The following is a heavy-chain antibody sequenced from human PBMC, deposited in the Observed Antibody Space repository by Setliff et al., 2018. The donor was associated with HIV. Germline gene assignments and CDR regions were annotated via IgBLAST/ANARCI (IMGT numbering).Heavy chain of an antibody. V-gene: IGHV4-39*01. D-gene: IGHD3-22*01. CDR3: ARHSGLGGYYSPFDY. CDR2: IYYSGST. CDR1: GGSLSGDY. J-gene: IGHJ4*02. Sequence: TLSLTCAVYGGSLSGDYWGWIRQPPGKGLEWIGTIYYSGSTYYNPSLKSRVTISVDTSKNQFSLKLSSVTAADTTVYYCARHSGLGGYYSPFDYWGPGTLVTVSS.